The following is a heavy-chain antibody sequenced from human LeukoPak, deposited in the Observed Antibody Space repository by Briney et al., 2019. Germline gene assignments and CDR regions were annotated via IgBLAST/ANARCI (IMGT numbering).Heavy chain of an antibody. CDR1: GFTFSSYA. J-gene: IGHJ4*02. CDR3: ATDVPFDY. V-gene: IGHV3-30-3*01. D-gene: IGHD2-2*01. Sequence: GGSLRLSCAASGFTFSSYAMHWVRQAPGKGLEWVAVISYDGSNKYYADSVKGRFTISRDNSKNTLYLQMNSLRAEDTAVYYCATDVPFDYWGQGTLVSVSS. CDR2: ISYDGSNK.